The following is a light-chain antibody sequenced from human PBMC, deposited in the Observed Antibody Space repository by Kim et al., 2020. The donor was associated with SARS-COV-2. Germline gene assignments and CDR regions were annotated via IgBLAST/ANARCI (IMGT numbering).Light chain of an antibody. Sequence: SYELTQPPSVSVSPGQTASITCSGDKLGDKYACWYQQKPGQSPVLVIYQDSKRPSGIPERFSGSNSGNTATLTISGTQAMDEADYYCQAWDCSTAWVFGG. CDR3: QAWDCSTAWV. V-gene: IGLV3-1*01. CDR1: KLGDKY. J-gene: IGLJ3*02. CDR2: QDS.